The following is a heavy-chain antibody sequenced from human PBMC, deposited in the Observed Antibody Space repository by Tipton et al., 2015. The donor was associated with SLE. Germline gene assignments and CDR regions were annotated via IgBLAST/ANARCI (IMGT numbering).Heavy chain of an antibody. CDR3: ARSPYGVATRKLDY. CDR2: INPNIGGT. J-gene: IGHJ4*01. D-gene: IGHD5-12*01. Sequence: QSGAEVKKPGASVKVSCKASGYTFLDYYIHWVRQAPGQGLEWMGRINPNIGGTTYAQKFQGRVTMTRDTSISTAYMELSGLRSDDTAVFYCARSPYGVATRKLDYWGHGTPVTVSS. V-gene: IGHV1-2*06. CDR1: GYTFLDYY.